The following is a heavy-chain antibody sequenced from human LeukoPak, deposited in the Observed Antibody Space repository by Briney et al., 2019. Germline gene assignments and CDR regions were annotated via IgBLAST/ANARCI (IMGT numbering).Heavy chain of an antibody. CDR1: GGTFSSYA. Sequence: SVKVSCKASGGTFSSYAISWVRQAPGQGLEWMGGIIPIFGTANYAQKFQGRVTITTDESTSTAYMELSSLRSEDTAVYYCARSSPLPAAIGGLYNWFDPWGQGTPVTVSS. V-gene: IGHV1-69*05. J-gene: IGHJ5*02. D-gene: IGHD2-2*02. CDR3: ARSSPLPAAIGGLYNWFDP. CDR2: IIPIFGTA.